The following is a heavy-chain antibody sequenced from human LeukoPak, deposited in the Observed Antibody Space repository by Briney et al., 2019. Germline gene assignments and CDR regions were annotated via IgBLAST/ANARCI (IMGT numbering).Heavy chain of an antibody. D-gene: IGHD3-10*01. CDR3: ARDREGRAFGAFDI. Sequence: SETLSLTCTVSGGSISSYYWHWIRQPPGKGLEWIGYIYYSGSTNYNPSLKSRVTISVDTSKNQFSLKLSSVTAADTAVYYCARDREGRAFGAFDIWGQGTMVTVSS. V-gene: IGHV4-59*01. CDR1: GGSISSYY. J-gene: IGHJ3*02. CDR2: IYYSGST.